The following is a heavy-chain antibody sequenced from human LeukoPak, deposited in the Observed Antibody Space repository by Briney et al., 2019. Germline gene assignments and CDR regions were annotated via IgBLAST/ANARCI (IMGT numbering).Heavy chain of an antibody. V-gene: IGHV4-39*07. CDR1: GGSISSSSYY. J-gene: IGHJ4*02. CDR3: ARSALYYGDYVPNGVEDY. CDR2: IYYSGST. D-gene: IGHD4-17*01. Sequence: KSSETLSLTCTVSGGSISSSSYYWGWIRQPPGKGLEWIGSIYYSGSTYYNPSLKSRVTISVDTSKNQFSLKLSSVTAVDTAVYYCARSALYYGDYVPNGVEDYWGQGTLVTVSS.